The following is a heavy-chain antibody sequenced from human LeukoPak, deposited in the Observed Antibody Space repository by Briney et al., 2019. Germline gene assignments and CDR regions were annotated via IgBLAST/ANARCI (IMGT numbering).Heavy chain of an antibody. V-gene: IGHV4-39*07. CDR1: GGSVSSSHY. J-gene: IGHJ4*02. CDR2: IYYGGST. D-gene: IGHD2-2*02. CDR3: AKGVPAAIHYFDY. Sequence: SETLSLTCTVSGGSVSSSHYWGWIRQPPGKGLEWIGSIYYGGSTYYNASLRSRVTTSVDTSKNQFSLKLSSVTAADTAVYYCAKGVPAAIHYFDYWGQGTLVTVSS.